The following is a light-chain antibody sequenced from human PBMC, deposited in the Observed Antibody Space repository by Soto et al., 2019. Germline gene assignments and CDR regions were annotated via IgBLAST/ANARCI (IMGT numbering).Light chain of an antibody. V-gene: IGLV3-25*03. CDR1: ALPRQY. CDR2: KGS. CDR3: QSADSSGTCV. J-gene: IGLJ2*01. Sequence: SYELTQPPSVSVSPGQTARITCSGDALPRQYAYWYQQKPGQAPVLVIYKGSERPSGIPERFSGNSSGITVTLTISGVQAEDEADYYCQSADSSGTCVFGGGTQLTV.